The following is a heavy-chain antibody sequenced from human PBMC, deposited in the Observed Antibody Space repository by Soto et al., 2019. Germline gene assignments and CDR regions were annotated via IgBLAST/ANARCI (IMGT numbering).Heavy chain of an antibody. D-gene: IGHD2-15*01. CDR3: ARRWGRSFDY. Sequence: SETLSLTCTVSGGSISSSSYYWSWIRQPPGKGLEWIGYIYYSGSTNYNPSLKSRVTISVDTSKNQFSLKLSSVTAADTAVYYCARRWGRSFDYWGQGTLVTVSS. V-gene: IGHV4-61*05. CDR2: IYYSGST. J-gene: IGHJ4*02. CDR1: GGSISSSSYY.